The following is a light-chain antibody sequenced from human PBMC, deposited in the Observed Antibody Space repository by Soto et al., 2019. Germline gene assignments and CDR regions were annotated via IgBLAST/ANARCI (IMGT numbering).Light chain of an antibody. CDR1: QSISSW. CDR3: HQYNSYSWT. CDR2: KAS. J-gene: IGKJ1*01. Sequence: DIQMTQSPSTLSASVGDRVTITCRASQSISSWLAWYQQKPGKAPKLLIYKASSLESGVPSRFSGSGSGTEFTLTISSLQRDDFATYYCHQYNSYSWTFGQGTKVEIK. V-gene: IGKV1-5*03.